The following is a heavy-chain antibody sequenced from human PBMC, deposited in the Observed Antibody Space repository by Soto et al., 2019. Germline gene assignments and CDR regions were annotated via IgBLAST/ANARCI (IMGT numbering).Heavy chain of an antibody. D-gene: IGHD6-19*01. V-gene: IGHV4-59*01. CDR2: IYYSGST. Sequence: SETLSLTCTFSGCSISSYYWSWIRQPPGKGLEWIGYIYYSGSTNYNPSLKSRVTISVDTSKNQFSLKLSSVTAADTAVYYCARVPYSSGWGVFDYWGQGTLVTVSS. CDR3: ARVPYSSGWGVFDY. CDR1: GCSISSYY. J-gene: IGHJ4*02.